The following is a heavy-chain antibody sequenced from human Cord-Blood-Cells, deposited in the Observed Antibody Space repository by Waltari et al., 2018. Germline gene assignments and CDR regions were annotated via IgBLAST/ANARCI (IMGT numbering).Heavy chain of an antibody. CDR3: ARSRGPTLLNWYFDL. CDR2: MNPNSGNP. D-gene: IGHD3-10*01. Sequence: QVQLVQSGAAVKKPGASVKVSCKASGYPFTSYEINWGRPATGQGLEWMGWMNPNSGNPCYAQQFQGRVTITRNTSISTAYMELSSLRSEDTAVYYCARSRGPTLLNWYFDLWGRGTLVTVSS. V-gene: IGHV1-8*03. J-gene: IGHJ2*01. CDR1: GYPFTSYE.